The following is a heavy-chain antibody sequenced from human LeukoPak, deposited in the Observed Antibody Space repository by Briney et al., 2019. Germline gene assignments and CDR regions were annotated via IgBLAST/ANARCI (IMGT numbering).Heavy chain of an antibody. D-gene: IGHD6-13*01. Sequence: SETLSLTCAVYGGSFSGYYWSWIRQPPGKGLEWIGEIDHSGSTNYNPSLKSRVTISVDTSKNQFSPKLSSVTAADTAVYYCARGSSSWFLYYFDYWGQGTLVTVSS. CDR3: ARGSSSWFLYYFDY. J-gene: IGHJ4*02. V-gene: IGHV4-34*01. CDR2: IDHSGST. CDR1: GGSFSGYY.